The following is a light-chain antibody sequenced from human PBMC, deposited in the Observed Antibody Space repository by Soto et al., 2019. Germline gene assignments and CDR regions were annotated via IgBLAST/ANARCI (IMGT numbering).Light chain of an antibody. Sequence: EIVMTQSPATLSVSPGESATLSCRASQNIRSHLAWYQLRPGQAPRLLIYASSTRANGIPGRFRGSGSGTAFTLTISSLQSEDFALYFCQQYNVWPGWTFGQGTKVGVK. J-gene: IGKJ1*01. V-gene: IGKV3-15*01. CDR3: QQYNVWPGWT. CDR1: QNIRSH. CDR2: ASS.